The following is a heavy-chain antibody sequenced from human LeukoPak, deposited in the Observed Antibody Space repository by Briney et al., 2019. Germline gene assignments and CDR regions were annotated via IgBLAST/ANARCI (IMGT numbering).Heavy chain of an antibody. J-gene: IGHJ4*02. V-gene: IGHV3-43*01. CDR2: ISWDGGST. Sequence: GGSLRLSCAASGFTFDDYTMHWVRHAPGKGLEWVSLISWDGGSTYYADSVKGRFTISRGNSKNSLYLQMNSLRTEDTALYYCAKDKSQGFDYWGQGTLVTVSS. CDR3: AKDKSQGFDY. CDR1: GFTFDDYT.